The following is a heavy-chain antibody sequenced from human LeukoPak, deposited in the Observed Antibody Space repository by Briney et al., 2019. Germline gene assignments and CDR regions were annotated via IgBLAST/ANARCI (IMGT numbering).Heavy chain of an antibody. D-gene: IGHD3-10*01. Sequence: ASVKVSCKASGYTFTSYAMNWVRQAPGQGLEWMGWINTNTGNPTYAQGFTGRFVFSLDTSVSTAYLQISSLKAEDTAVYYCARVSMVRGPHYGMDVWGQGTTVTVSS. CDR1: GYTFTSYA. CDR3: ARVSMVRGPHYGMDV. V-gene: IGHV7-4-1*02. CDR2: INTNTGNP. J-gene: IGHJ6*02.